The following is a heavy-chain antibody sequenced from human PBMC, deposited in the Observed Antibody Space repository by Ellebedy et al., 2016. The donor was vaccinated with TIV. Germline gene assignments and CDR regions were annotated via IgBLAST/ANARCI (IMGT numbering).Heavy chain of an antibody. Sequence: GESLKISCAASGFTFPDYGLSWVRQAPGKGLEWVSATTESGSNTYYADSVKGRFTISRDNSKNTLYLQMNSLRAEDTAIYFCAKMYRIGVGFADYWGQGTLVTVSS. J-gene: IGHJ4*02. V-gene: IGHV3-23*01. CDR1: GFTFPDYG. CDR3: AKMYRIGVGFADY. D-gene: IGHD1-26*01. CDR2: TTESGSNT.